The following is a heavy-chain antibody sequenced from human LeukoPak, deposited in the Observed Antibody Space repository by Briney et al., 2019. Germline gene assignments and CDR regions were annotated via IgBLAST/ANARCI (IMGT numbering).Heavy chain of an antibody. D-gene: IGHD6-19*01. J-gene: IGHJ5*01. V-gene: IGHV3-21*01. CDR1: GFALNAYS. CDR2: ISSTSAYV. CDR3: ARVAVAGPTGWFDS. Sequence: GGSLRLSCAASGFALNAYSLTWVRQAPGKGLEWVSSISSTSAYVHYAESVKGRFTISRDNIDNVVYLQMNSLRVEDTAVYFCARVAVAGPTGWFDSWGQGTPVTVSS.